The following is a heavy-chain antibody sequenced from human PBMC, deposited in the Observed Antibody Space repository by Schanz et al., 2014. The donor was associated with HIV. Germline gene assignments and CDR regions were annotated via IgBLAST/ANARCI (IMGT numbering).Heavy chain of an antibody. CDR2: VRHDGGAT. Sequence: EVQLLESAGGLVQPGGSLRLSCAASGFTFNNYAMTWVRQAPGMGLEWVSAVRHDGGATYYADSVKGRFTISRDNSRNILYLQMSNLRAEDTALYYCVTEQYSTISAWGQGALVIVSS. V-gene: IGHV3-23*01. CDR3: VTEQYSTISA. J-gene: IGHJ5*02. CDR1: GFTFNNYA. D-gene: IGHD2-15*01.